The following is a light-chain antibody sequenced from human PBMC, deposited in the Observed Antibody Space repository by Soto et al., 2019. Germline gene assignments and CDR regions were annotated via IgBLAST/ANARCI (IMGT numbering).Light chain of an antibody. Sequence: EIVLTQSPGTLSLSPGERATLSCRASQSVSSSYLAWYQQKPGQAPRLLIYGASSRATGIPDRFSGSGSGTDFTLTISRLEPEDFAVYYLQQYGSSPPITFGQGTRLEIK. J-gene: IGKJ5*01. CDR1: QSVSSSY. CDR2: GAS. V-gene: IGKV3-20*01. CDR3: QQYGSSPPIT.